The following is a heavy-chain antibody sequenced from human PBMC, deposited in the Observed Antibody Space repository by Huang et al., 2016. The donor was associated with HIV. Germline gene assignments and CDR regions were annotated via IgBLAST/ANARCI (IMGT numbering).Heavy chain of an antibody. Sequence: QLQLQESGPGLVKPSETLSLTCTVSGGSIRSDNYYWGWIRQPPGKGVEWIGSIYYSGGTSYTPSLKRGVTITGDTSKNHFSLRMRAVTAADTAVYYCARLPGSITMIRGVITDPYWGQGTLVTVSS. V-gene: IGHV4-39*02. CDR2: IYYSGGT. D-gene: IGHD3-10*01. J-gene: IGHJ4*02. CDR1: GGSIRSDNYY. CDR3: ARLPGSITMIRGVITDPY.